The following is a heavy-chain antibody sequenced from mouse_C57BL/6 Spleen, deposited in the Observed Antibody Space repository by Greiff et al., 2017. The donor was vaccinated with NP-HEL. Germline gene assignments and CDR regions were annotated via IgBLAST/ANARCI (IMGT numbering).Heavy chain of an antibody. J-gene: IGHJ2*01. D-gene: IGHD1-1*01. Sequence: QVQLKQSGAELVKPGASVKISCKASGYAFSSYWMNWVKQRPGKGLEWIGQIYPGDGDTNYNGKFKGKATLTADKSSSTAYMQLSSLTSEDSAVYFCARGRYYGSSQYYYDYWGKGTTLTVSS. V-gene: IGHV1-82*01. CDR3: ARGRYYGSSQYYYDY. CDR1: GYAFSSYW. CDR2: IYPGDGDT.